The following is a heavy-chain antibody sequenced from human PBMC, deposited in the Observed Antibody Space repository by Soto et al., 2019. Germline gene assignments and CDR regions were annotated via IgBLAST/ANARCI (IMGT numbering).Heavy chain of an antibody. V-gene: IGHV4-39*01. Sequence: SETLSRTCTVSRGSISSGSYYWGWIRQPPGKGLEWIGSMYYSGSTYYNPSLKSRVTISVDTSKNQFSLNLNSVTAADTAVYYCARTGLYSSSWYLNWGQGTLVTVSS. CDR3: ARTGLYSSSWYLN. D-gene: IGHD6-13*01. J-gene: IGHJ4*02. CDR2: MYYSGST. CDR1: RGSISSGSYY.